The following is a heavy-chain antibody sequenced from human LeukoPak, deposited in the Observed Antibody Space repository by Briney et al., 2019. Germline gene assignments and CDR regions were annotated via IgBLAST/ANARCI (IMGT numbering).Heavy chain of an antibody. CDR1: GGSISSGGYS. Sequence: SETLSLTCAVSGGSISSGGYSWSWIRQPPGKGLEWIGYIYHSGSTYYNPSLKSRVTISVDTSKNQFSLKLSSVTAADTAVYYCARGHDVEMATITFDYWGQGTLVTVSS. CDR3: ARGHDVEMATITFDY. CDR2: IYHSGST. V-gene: IGHV4-30-2*01. J-gene: IGHJ4*02. D-gene: IGHD5-12*01.